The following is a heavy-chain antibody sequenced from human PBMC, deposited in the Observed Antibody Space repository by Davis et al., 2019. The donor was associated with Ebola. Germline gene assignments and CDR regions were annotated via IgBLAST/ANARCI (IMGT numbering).Heavy chain of an antibody. V-gene: IGHV1-69*04. D-gene: IGHD2-2*01. CDR3: ARDSGKYQLLIGPFDY. CDR1: GGTFSSYA. CDR2: IIPILGIA. J-gene: IGHJ4*02. Sequence: AASVKVSCKASGGTFSSYAISWVRQAPGQGLEWMGRIIPILGIANYAQKFQGRVTITADKSTSTAYMELSSLRSEDTAVYYCARDSGKYQLLIGPFDYWGQGTLVTVSS.